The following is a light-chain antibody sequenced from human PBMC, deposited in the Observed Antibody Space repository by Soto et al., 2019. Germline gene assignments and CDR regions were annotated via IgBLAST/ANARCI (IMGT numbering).Light chain of an antibody. CDR1: QSSSTW. J-gene: IGKJ3*01. Sequence: DIQMTQSPSTLSASVGDRVTITCRASQSSSTWLAWYQQKPGTAPKLLIYRASTLESGVPSRFSGSGSGTEFTLTINSLQPDDFATYYCQQYTTYSGTFGPGTKVDIK. CDR3: QQYTTYSGT. V-gene: IGKV1-5*03. CDR2: RAS.